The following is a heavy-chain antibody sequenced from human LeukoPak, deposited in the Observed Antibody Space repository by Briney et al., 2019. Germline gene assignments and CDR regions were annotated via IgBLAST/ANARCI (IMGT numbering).Heavy chain of an antibody. Sequence: TLSLTCTVSGGSISSGDYYWSWIHQPPGKGLEWIGYIYYSGSTYYNPSLKSRVTISVDTSKNQFSLKLSSVTAADTAVYYCASFSGGSAAWRYYYYYYMDVWGKGTTVTVSS. CDR3: ASFSGGSAAWRYYYYYYMDV. D-gene: IGHD2-15*01. CDR1: GGSISSGDYY. V-gene: IGHV4-30-4*08. J-gene: IGHJ6*03. CDR2: IYYSGST.